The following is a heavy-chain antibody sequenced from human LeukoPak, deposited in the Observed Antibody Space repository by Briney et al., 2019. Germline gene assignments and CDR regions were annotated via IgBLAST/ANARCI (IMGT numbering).Heavy chain of an antibody. Sequence: GASVNLSFKASGYTFTSYGISWVRQAPGQGLEWMGWIRAYNGNTNYAQKLKGRVTMTTDTSTSTAYMELRSLRSGDTAVYYCARGPLPYCSSTSWIGGYLDYWGQGTLVTVSS. V-gene: IGHV1-18*01. CDR2: IRAYNGNT. D-gene: IGHD2-2*01. CDR3: ARGPLPYCSSTSWIGGYLDY. CDR1: GYTFTSYG. J-gene: IGHJ4*02.